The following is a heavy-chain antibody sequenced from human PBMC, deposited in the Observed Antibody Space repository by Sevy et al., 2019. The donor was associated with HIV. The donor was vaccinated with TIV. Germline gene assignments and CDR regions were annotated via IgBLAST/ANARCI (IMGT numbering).Heavy chain of an antibody. CDR3: ARDPYARRGFDY. D-gene: IGHD3-16*01. CDR2: LNPGNGNT. CDR1: GYTFNTFT. J-gene: IGHJ4*02. V-gene: IGHV1-3*01. Sequence: ASVKVSCKASGYTFNTFTIHWLRQAPGQSLVWMGWLNPGNGNTKSAQHFRGRVTITRDTSARTAYLELTGLTSEDTAVYFCARDPYARRGFDYWGQGTLITASS.